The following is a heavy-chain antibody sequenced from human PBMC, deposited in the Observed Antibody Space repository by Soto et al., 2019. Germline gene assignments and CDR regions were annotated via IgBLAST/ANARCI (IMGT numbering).Heavy chain of an antibody. V-gene: IGHV3-23*01. Sequence: PGGSLRLSCTASGSTFSSYEMSWVRQAPGTGLGWVSAITSGYTTVYADSVKGRFTISRDNSENTLYLQLNSLRAEDTAVYYCAKLMWFGDSRFWGQGTLVTVSS. D-gene: IGHD3-10*01. CDR3: AKLMWFGDSRF. CDR1: GSTFSSYE. J-gene: IGHJ4*02. CDR2: ITSGYTT.